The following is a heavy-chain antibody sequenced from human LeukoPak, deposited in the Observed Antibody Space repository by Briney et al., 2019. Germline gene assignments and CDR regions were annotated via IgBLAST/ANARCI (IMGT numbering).Heavy chain of an antibody. Sequence: PSQTLSLTCTVSGGSIRSGSCYWSWIRQPPGKGLEWIGYIYYSGSTNYNPSLKSRVTISVDTSKNQFSLKLSSVTAADTAVYYCARMGYYDILTGYYTGFDYWGQGTLVTVSS. CDR1: GGSIRSGSCY. V-gene: IGHV4-61*01. CDR2: IYYSGST. CDR3: ARMGYYDILTGYYTGFDY. D-gene: IGHD3-9*01. J-gene: IGHJ4*02.